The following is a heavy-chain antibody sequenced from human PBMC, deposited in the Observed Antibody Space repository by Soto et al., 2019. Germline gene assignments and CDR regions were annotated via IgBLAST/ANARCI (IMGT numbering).Heavy chain of an antibody. V-gene: IGHV3-30-3*01. Sequence: GGSLRLSCAASGFTFSSYAMHWVRQAPGKGLEWVAVISYDGSNKYYADSVKGRFTISRDNSKNTLYLQMNSLRAEDTAVYYCARVRATPLYCYYGMDVWGQGTTVTVSS. J-gene: IGHJ6*02. CDR3: ARVRATPLYCYYGMDV. CDR1: GFTFSSYA. CDR2: ISYDGSNK.